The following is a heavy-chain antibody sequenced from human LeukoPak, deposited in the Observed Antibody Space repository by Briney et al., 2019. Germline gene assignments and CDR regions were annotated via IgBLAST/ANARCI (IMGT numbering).Heavy chain of an antibody. D-gene: IGHD6-13*01. CDR1: GGSISSYY. J-gene: IGHJ6*02. CDR3: ARDKRMVAADYYYYYGMDV. Sequence: SETLSLTCTVSGGSISSYYWSWIRQPPGKGLEWIGYIYYSGSTNYNPSLKSRVTMSVDTSKNQFSLKLSSVTAADTAVYYCARDKRMVAADYYYYYGMDVWGQGTTVTVSS. CDR2: IYYSGST. V-gene: IGHV4-59*12.